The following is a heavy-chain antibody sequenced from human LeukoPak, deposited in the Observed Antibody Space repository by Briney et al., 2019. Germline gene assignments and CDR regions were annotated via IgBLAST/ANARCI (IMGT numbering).Heavy chain of an antibody. V-gene: IGHV4-38-2*02. CDR2: IYRNGSP. CDR1: GYSISSGYY. D-gene: IGHD3-22*01. J-gene: IGHJ4*02. Sequence: PSETLSLTCTVSGYSISSGYYWVWIRQPPGKGLEWIASIYRNGSPYYSPSLKSRVTISLDTSKNQFSLNLNSVTAADTAVYYCARADYDTTGCYSFPDYWGQGTLVTVSS. CDR3: ARADYDTTGCYSFPDY.